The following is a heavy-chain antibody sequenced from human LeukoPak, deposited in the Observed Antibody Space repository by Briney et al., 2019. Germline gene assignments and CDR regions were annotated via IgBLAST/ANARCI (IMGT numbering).Heavy chain of an antibody. CDR1: GFTFSSYA. D-gene: IGHD3-3*01. CDR2: ISGSGDAR. J-gene: IGHJ5*02. Sequence: GGSLRLSCTGSGFTFSSYAMTWVRQAPGKGLEWVSTISGSGDARYYADSVKGRFTISRDNPINTLYLQMSSLRAEDTALYYCAKERFWALDPWGQGTLVSVAS. V-gene: IGHV3-23*01. CDR3: AKERFWALDP.